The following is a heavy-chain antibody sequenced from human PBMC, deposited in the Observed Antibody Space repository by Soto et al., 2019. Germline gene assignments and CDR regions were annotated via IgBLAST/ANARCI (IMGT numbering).Heavy chain of an antibody. V-gene: IGHV2-5*02. CDR1: GFSLSTSGVG. Sequence: QITLKESGPTLVRPTQTLTLTCTFSGFSLSTSGVGVGWIRQPPGKALEWLALIYWDDDKRYSPSLKSRLTITKDTSKTQVVLTMTHMDPVDTATYYCAHSRCGGDCLQSYSSHYYYGMDVWGQGTTVTVSS. D-gene: IGHD2-21*02. CDR3: AHSRCGGDCLQSYSSHYYYGMDV. J-gene: IGHJ6*02. CDR2: IYWDDDK.